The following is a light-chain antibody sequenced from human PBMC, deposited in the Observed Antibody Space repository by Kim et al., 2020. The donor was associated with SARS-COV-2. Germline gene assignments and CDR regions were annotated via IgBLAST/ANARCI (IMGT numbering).Light chain of an antibody. CDR2: DVN. CDR3: SSYTASVTPHVV. V-gene: IGLV2-14*03. J-gene: IGLJ2*01. Sequence: SISISCTGTSSDVGGYNSVSWFQQHPGKAPKLLIYDVNSRPSGVSSRFSGFKAGNTASLAISGLQAEDEADYYCSSYTASVTPHVVFGGGTQLTVL. CDR1: SSDVGGYNS.